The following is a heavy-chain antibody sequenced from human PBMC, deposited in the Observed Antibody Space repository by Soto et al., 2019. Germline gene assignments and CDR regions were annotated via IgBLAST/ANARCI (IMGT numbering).Heavy chain of an antibody. CDR2: ISGSSGST. J-gene: IGHJ4*02. Sequence: GGSLRLSCAASGFSFRSYAMTWVRQAPGKGLEWVSSISGSSGSTTYYADSVKGRFTISRDNSKNTLYLQMNSLRAEDTAVYFCAKSPMVYVIHLDYWGQGTLVTVSS. D-gene: IGHD2-8*01. V-gene: IGHV3-23*01. CDR3: AKSPMVYVIHLDY. CDR1: GFSFRSYA.